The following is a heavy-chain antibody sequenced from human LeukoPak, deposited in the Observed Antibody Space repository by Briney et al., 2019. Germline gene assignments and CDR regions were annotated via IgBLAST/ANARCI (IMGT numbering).Heavy chain of an antibody. CDR1: GYTFTSYF. V-gene: IGHV1-46*01. D-gene: IGHD6-6*01. J-gene: IGHJ4*02. CDR3: ARDLAARALDY. CDR2: INPSVGST. Sequence: ASVKVSYEASGYTFTSYFMHWVRQAPGQGLEWMGTINPSVGSTSYAQKFQGGVTITRDTSTSTVYMELSSLRSEDTAMYYCARDLAARALDYWGQGTLVTVSS.